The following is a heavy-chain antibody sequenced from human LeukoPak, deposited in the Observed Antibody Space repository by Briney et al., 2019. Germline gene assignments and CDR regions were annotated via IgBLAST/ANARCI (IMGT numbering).Heavy chain of an antibody. CDR2: ISSSSSYI. Sequence: GGSLRLSCAASGFTFSSYSMNWVRQAPGKGLEWVSSISSSSSYIYYADSVKGRFTISRDNAKNSLYLQMNSLRAEDTAVYYCARDAFPYYYDSPLAPDYWGQGTLVTVSS. CDR1: GFTFSSYS. V-gene: IGHV3-21*01. J-gene: IGHJ4*02. CDR3: ARDAFPYYYDSPLAPDY. D-gene: IGHD3-22*01.